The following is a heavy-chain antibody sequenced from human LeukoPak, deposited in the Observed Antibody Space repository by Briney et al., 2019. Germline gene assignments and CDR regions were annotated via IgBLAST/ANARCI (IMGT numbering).Heavy chain of an antibody. Sequence: GGSLRLSCAASGLTFRSYGMGWVRQAPGKGLEWVSSITSSGTTNYAEFVKDRFVISRDNSKNTLYLQMNSLRAEDTAVYYCAKKYSTGLDPWGQGTLVTVSS. CDR1: GLTFRSYG. J-gene: IGHJ5*02. CDR3: AKKYSTGLDP. V-gene: IGHV3-23*01. CDR2: ITSSGTT. D-gene: IGHD1-26*01.